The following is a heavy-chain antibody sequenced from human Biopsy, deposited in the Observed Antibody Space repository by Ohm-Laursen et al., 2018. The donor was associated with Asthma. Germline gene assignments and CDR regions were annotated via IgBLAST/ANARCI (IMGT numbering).Heavy chain of an antibody. J-gene: IGHJ4*02. CDR1: YGSITSGGYY. V-gene: IGHV4-31*03. Sequence: TLSLTCTVSYGSITSGGYYWTWIRQHPGKGLEWIGFTYYSGSTYYNPSLKSRVSIPIDTSKNQFSLKLSSVTAADTAVYYCARAQDYYDSRGYYRSFDYWGQGTLVTVSS. D-gene: IGHD3-22*01. CDR3: ARAQDYYDSRGYYRSFDY. CDR2: TYYSGST.